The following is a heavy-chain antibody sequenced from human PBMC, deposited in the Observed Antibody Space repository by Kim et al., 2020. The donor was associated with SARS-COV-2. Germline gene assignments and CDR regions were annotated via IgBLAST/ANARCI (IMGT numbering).Heavy chain of an antibody. D-gene: IGHD3-22*01. V-gene: IGHV3-66*01. Sequence: KGRFTISRDNSKNTLYLQMNSLRAEDTAVYYCARGYYDSSGYSETYYFDYWGQGTLVTVSS. CDR3: ARGYYDSSGYSETYYFDY. J-gene: IGHJ4*02.